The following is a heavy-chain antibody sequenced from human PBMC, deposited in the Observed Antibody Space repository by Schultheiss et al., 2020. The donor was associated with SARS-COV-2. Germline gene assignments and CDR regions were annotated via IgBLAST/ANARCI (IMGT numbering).Heavy chain of an antibody. J-gene: IGHJ2*01. CDR1: GGSFSGYY. CDR2: INHSGST. V-gene: IGHV4-34*01. Sequence: SETLSLTCAVYGGSFSGYYWSWIRQPPGKGLEWIGEINHSGSTNYNPSLKSRVTISVDTSKNQFSLKLSSVTAADTAVYYCARDRGVLTTFNWYFDIWGRGTLVTVSS. CDR3: ARDRGVLTTFNWYFDI. D-gene: IGHD3-10*01.